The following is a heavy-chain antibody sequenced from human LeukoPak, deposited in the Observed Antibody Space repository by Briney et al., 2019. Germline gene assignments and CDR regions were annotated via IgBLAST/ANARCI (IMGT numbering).Heavy chain of an antibody. Sequence: SETLSLTCTVSGGSISSYYWSWIRQPPGKGLEWIGYIYYSGSTNYNPSLKSRVTISVDTSKNQFSLKLSSVTAADTAVYYCARAKRLWYHPWGHFDYWGQGTLVTVSS. J-gene: IGHJ4*02. CDR2: IYYSGST. CDR1: GGSISSYY. CDR3: ARAKRLWYHPWGHFDY. D-gene: IGHD6-13*01. V-gene: IGHV4-59*01.